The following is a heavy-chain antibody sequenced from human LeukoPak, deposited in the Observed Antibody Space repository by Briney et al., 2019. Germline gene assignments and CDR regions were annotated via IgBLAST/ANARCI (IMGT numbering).Heavy chain of an antibody. D-gene: IGHD3-3*01. CDR3: ARMRAYDFWSGLRHFDS. Sequence: GSVTVSCKASGYIFTGYYMHWVRQAPGQGLEWVGCIKPNSGGTNYAQKFQGRVTMTSDTSISTAYMELSKLRSDETAVYYCARMRAYDFWSGLRHFDSWGQGNLVTVSS. CDR1: GYIFTGYY. V-gene: IGHV1-2*02. CDR2: IKPNSGGT. J-gene: IGHJ4*02.